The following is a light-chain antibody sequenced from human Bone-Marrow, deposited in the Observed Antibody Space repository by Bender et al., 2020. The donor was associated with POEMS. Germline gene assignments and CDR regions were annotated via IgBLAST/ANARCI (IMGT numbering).Light chain of an antibody. CDR1: SSNIGTNP. CDR2: INN. Sequence: QSVLTQPPSASGTPGQRFTISCSGSSSNIGTNPLNWYQQLPGTAPKLLIYINNQRPSGVPDRFSGSKSGTSASLAISGLQSEDEADYYCAAWEDSLNGWVFGGGTKLTVL. J-gene: IGLJ3*02. V-gene: IGLV1-44*01. CDR3: AAWEDSLNGWV.